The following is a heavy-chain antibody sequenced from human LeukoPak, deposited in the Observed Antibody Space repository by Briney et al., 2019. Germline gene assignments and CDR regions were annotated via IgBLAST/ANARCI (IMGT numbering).Heavy chain of an antibody. J-gene: IGHJ4*02. Sequence: SETLSLTCTVSGGSISSYYWSWIRQPPGKGLEWIGYIYYSGSTNYNPSLKSRVTISVDTSKNQFSLKLSSVTAADTAVYYCARDRSYGLYYFDYWGQGILVTVSS. D-gene: IGHD5-18*01. CDR3: ARDRSYGLYYFDY. CDR1: GGSISSYY. CDR2: IYYSGST. V-gene: IGHV4-59*01.